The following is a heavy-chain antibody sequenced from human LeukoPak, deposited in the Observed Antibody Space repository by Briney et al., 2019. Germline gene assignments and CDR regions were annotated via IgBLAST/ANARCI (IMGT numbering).Heavy chain of an antibody. V-gene: IGHV3-9*01. CDR2: ISWNSGSI. D-gene: IGHD6-13*01. Sequence: PGRSLRLSCAASGFTFSSYGMHWVRQAPGKGLEWVSGISWNSGSIGYADSVKGRFTISRDNAKNSLYLQMNSLRAEDTALYYCAKSQQQLVRHYYGMDVWGQGTTVTVSS. J-gene: IGHJ6*02. CDR1: GFTFSSYG. CDR3: AKSQQQLVRHYYGMDV.